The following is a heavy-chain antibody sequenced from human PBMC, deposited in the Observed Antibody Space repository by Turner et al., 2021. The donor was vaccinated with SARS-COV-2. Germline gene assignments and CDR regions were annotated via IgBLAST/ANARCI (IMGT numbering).Heavy chain of an antibody. J-gene: IGHJ4*02. Sequence: VPVLVSGGGLAQPGGPLRLSCAASGFTFSSYAMSWVRRAPRKGRKWVAAISGSGGGTYYADSVKGGFTISRDNTKNTMYLQMNSMRAEDTAVYYCAKGPMYSSGWTAGWGQGTLVTVSS. CDR1: GFTFSSYA. CDR2: ISGSGGGT. CDR3: AKGPMYSSGWTAG. V-gene: IGHV3-23*01. D-gene: IGHD6-19*01.